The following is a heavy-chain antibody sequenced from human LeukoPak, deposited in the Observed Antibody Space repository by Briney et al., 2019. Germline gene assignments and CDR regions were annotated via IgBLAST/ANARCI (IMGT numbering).Heavy chain of an antibody. V-gene: IGHV3-30*12. J-gene: IGHJ5*02. CDR1: GFTFDTFI. Sequence: GGSPRLSCAASGFTFDTFIMHWVRQAPGKGLEWLTFIRVGGPYGTEHFYADSVKGRFTISRDNSKYTLFLQMNSLGAEDTAIYYCARGLARSDVGRWSWGQGTLVTVSS. D-gene: IGHD2-15*01. CDR3: ARGLARSDVGRWS. CDR2: IRVGGPYGTEH.